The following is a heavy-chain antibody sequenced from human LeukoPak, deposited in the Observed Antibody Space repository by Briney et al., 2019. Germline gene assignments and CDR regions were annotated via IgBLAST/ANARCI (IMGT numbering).Heavy chain of an antibody. CDR2: IIPILGIA. CDR1: GGTFSSYA. J-gene: IGHJ4*02. V-gene: IGHV1-69*04. CDR3: ARDRGSYYDSSGGPSDY. D-gene: IGHD3-22*01. Sequence: SVKVSCKASGGTFSSYAISWVRQAPGQGLEWMGRIIPILGIANYAKKFQGRVTITADKSTSTAYMELSSLRSEDTAVYYCARDRGSYYDSSGGPSDYWGQGTLVTVSS.